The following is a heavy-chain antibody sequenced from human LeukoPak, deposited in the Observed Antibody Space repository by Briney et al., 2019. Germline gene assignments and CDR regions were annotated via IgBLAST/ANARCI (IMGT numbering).Heavy chain of an antibody. J-gene: IGHJ6*02. V-gene: IGHV4-39*07. D-gene: IGHD6-13*01. CDR1: GGSISSSGHY. CDR3: ARDRESGIAAAGDYYYYGMDV. Sequence: SETLSLTCTVSGGSISSSGHYWGWIRQPPGKGLEWIGTISYSGSTNYNPSLQIRVTISVDTSKNQFSLKLSSVTAADTAVYYCARDRESGIAAAGDYYYYGMDVWGQGTTVTVSS. CDR2: ISYSGST.